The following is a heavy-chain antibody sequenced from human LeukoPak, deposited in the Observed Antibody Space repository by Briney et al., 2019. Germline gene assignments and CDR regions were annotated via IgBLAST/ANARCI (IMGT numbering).Heavy chain of an antibody. CDR3: ARASPPVQQLDY. CDR1: GYTFTVYY. J-gene: IGHJ4*02. V-gene: IGHV1-2*02. CDR2: INPNSGGT. D-gene: IGHD6-13*01. Sequence: ASVKVSSKASGYTFTVYYMHWVRQAPGQGRGWMGWINPNSGGTNYAQKFQGRVTMTRDTAISTAYMELSRLRSDDTAVYYCARASPPVQQLDYWGQGTLVTVSS.